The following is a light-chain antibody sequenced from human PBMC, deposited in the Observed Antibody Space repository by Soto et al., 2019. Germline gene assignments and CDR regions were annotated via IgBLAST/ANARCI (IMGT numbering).Light chain of an antibody. J-gene: IGLJ2*01. CDR2: EDN. CDR1: SGSIASNY. CDR3: PSYDSSNHVV. V-gene: IGLV6-57*01. Sequence: NFMLTQPHSVSASPGKTVTISCTRSSGSIASNYVQWYQQRPGSSPTTVIYEDNQRPSGVPDRFSGSIDSSSNSASLTISGLKTEDEADYSCPSYDSSNHVVFGGGTKLTVL.